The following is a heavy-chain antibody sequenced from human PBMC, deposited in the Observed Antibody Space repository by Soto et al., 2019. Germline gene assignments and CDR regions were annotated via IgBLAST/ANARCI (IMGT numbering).Heavy chain of an antibody. Sequence: GGSLRLSCAASGFTFSSYGMHRVRQAPGKGLEWVAVIWYDGSNKYYADSVKGRFTISRDNSKNTLYLQMNSLRAEDTAVYYCARSDYDILTGYHDYYYYYYMDVWGKGTTVTVSS. D-gene: IGHD3-9*01. V-gene: IGHV3-33*01. CDR2: IWYDGSNK. CDR3: ARSDYDILTGYHDYYYYYYMDV. CDR1: GFTFSSYG. J-gene: IGHJ6*03.